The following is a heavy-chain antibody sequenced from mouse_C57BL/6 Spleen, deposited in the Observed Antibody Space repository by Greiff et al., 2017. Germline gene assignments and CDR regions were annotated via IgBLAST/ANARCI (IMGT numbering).Heavy chain of an antibody. CDR1: GYTFTDYY. D-gene: IGHD2-12*01. V-gene: IGHV1-26*01. Sequence: VQLQQSGPELVKPGASVKISCKASGYTFTDYYMNWVKQSHGKSLEWIGDINPNNGGTSYNQKFKGKATLTVDKSSSTAYMELRSLTSEDSAVYYCAREGYCYDREGYFDYWGQGTTLTVSS. J-gene: IGHJ2*01. CDR3: AREGYCYDREGYFDY. CDR2: INPNNGGT.